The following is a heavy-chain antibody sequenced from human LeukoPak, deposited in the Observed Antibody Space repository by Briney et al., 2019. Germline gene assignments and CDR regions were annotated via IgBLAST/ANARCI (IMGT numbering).Heavy chain of an antibody. D-gene: IGHD3-10*01. CDR3: ARDSGERGSGSYLIAY. J-gene: IGHJ4*02. CDR1: GYTFTSYY. CDR2: INPSGGST. V-gene: IGHV1-46*01. Sequence: GASVKVSCKASGYTFTSYYMHWVRQAPGQGLEWMGIINPSGGSTSYAQKFQGRVTMTRDMSTGTVYMELSRLRSDDTAVYYCARDSGERGSGSYLIAYWGQGTLVTVSS.